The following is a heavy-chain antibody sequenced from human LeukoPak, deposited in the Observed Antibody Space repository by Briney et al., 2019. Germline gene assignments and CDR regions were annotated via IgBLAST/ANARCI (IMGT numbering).Heavy chain of an antibody. J-gene: IGHJ4*02. CDR1: GFTFSSYW. CDR2: INNDGTTT. CDR3: AKDRGPYSGYDSLFDF. Sequence: GGSLRLSCAASGFTFSSYWIYWVRQAPGKGLVWVSRINNDGTTTNFAGSVKGRFTISRDNAKNTVYLQMNSLRAEDTAVYYCAKDRGPYSGYDSLFDFWGQGTLVTVSS. V-gene: IGHV3-74*01. D-gene: IGHD5-12*01.